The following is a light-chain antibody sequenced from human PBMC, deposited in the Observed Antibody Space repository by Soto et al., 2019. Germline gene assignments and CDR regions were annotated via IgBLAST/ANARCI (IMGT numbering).Light chain of an antibody. CDR3: LQHNSYPIT. CDR2: QAS. V-gene: IGKV1-5*03. CDR1: QSFSRW. J-gene: IGKJ5*01. Sequence: DIQMTQSPSALSASVGDRVTISCRASQSFSRWLAWYQQKPGKAPKLLISQASVLQSGVPSRFSGSGSGTEFTLTISSLQPEDFATYYCLQHNSYPITFGQGTRLEIK.